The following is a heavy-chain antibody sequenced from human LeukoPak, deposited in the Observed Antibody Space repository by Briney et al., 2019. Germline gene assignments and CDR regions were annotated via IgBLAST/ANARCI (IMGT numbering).Heavy chain of an antibody. J-gene: IGHJ2*01. CDR2: IYYSGST. D-gene: IGHD6-13*01. Sequence: ASETLSLTCTVSGGSISSSSYYWGWIRQPPGKGLEWIGSIYYSGSTYYNPSLKSRVTISVDTSKNQFSLKLSSVTAADTAVYYCATPYSSSSRYFDLWGRGTLVTVSS. CDR3: ATPYSSSSRYFDL. V-gene: IGHV4-39*01. CDR1: GGSISSSSYY.